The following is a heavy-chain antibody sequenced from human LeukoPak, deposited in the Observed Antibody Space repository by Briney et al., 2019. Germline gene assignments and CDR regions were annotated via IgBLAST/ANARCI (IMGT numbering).Heavy chain of an antibody. D-gene: IGHD6-19*01. Sequence: SETLSLTCTVSGGSISSYYWSWIRQPPGKGLEWIGYVYYSGSTKYNPSLKSRVTISVDTSRNHFSLNLTSVTAADTAVYFCARDYSGWCYFDHWGQGIQVTVSS. CDR3: ARDYSGWCYFDH. V-gene: IGHV4-59*01. CDR2: VYYSGST. J-gene: IGHJ4*02. CDR1: GGSISSYY.